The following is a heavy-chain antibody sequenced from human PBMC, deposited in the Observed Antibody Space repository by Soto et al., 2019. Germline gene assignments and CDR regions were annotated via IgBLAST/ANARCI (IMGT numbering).Heavy chain of an antibody. D-gene: IGHD3-22*01. J-gene: IGHJ4*02. CDR3: ARRGYYDSSGYYYFDY. CDR2: IYPGDSDT. CDR1: GYSFTSYL. Sequence: SLKISCKGSGYSFTSYLIGWVRQMPGKGLEWMGIIYPGDSDTRYSPSFQGQVTISADKSISTAYLQWSSLKASDTAMYYCARRGYYDSSGYYYFDYWGQGTLVTVSS. V-gene: IGHV5-51*01.